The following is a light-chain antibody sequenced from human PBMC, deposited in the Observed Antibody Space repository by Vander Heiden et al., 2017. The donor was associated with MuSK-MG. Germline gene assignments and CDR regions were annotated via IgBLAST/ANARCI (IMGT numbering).Light chain of an antibody. CDR3: CSYAGSYTSDVV. V-gene: IGLV2-11*01. CDR2: DVS. Sequence: QSALTQPRSVSGSPGQSVTISCTGISSDVGGYNYVSWYQQHPGKAPKLMIYDVSKRPSGVPDRFSGSKSGNTASLTISGLQAEDEADYYCCSYAGSYTSDVVFGGGTKLTVL. J-gene: IGLJ2*01. CDR1: SSDVGGYNY.